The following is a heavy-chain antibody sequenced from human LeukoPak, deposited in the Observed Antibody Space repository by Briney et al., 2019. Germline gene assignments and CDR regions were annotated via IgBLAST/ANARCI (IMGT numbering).Heavy chain of an antibody. CDR2: IYPGDSET. CDR3: AKLGVWRGLYYYYMDV. CDR1: GYSFTNYW. V-gene: IGHV5-51*01. Sequence: GESLKISCKGSGYSFTNYWIGWVRPMPGKGLEWMGIIYPGDSETRYSPSFQGQVTISADKSISTAYLQWTSLKASDTAMYYCAKLGVWRGLYYYYMDVWGKGTTVTVSS. J-gene: IGHJ6*03. D-gene: IGHD2-2*02.